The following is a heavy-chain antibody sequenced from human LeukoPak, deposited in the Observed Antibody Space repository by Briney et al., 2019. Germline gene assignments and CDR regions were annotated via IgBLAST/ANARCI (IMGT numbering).Heavy chain of an antibody. D-gene: IGHD3-10*01. J-gene: IGHJ3*02. Sequence: GGSLRLSCAASGFSFDGYVIHWVRRVPGKGLEWVANITWSSGDVSYADSVKGRFTISSDYAKNSLYLQMNNLRTEDTALYLCAKDLRGTGAFDMWGQGTLVTVSS. CDR1: GFSFDGYV. CDR2: ITWSSGDV. V-gene: IGHV3-9*01. CDR3: AKDLRGTGAFDM.